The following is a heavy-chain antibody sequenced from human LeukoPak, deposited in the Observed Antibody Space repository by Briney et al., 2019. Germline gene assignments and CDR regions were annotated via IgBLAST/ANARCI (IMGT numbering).Heavy chain of an antibody. J-gene: IGHJ4*02. V-gene: IGHV5-51*01. Sequence: GESLKISCEGSGYNFPNYWIGWVRQMPGKGLEYMAIIWPGNSDTRYGPAFQGQVTISADKSITTAYLQWRSLKASDSAKYYCVRGKGYCSDGICNLFDYWGQGTLVIVSS. CDR3: VRGKGYCSDGICNLFDY. D-gene: IGHD2-15*01. CDR1: GYNFPNYW. CDR2: IWPGNSDT.